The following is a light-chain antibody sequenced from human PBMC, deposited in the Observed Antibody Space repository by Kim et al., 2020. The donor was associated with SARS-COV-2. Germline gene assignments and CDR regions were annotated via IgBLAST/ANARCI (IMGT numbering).Light chain of an antibody. CDR3: SSYTSSSPYV. J-gene: IGLJ1*01. Sequence: GQSVTISCTGTSSDVGYYNYVSWYQQHPGKAPKLMIYDVSNRPSVVSNRFSGSKSGNTASLTISGLQAEDEADYYCSSYTSSSPYVFGTGTKVTVL. V-gene: IGLV2-14*03. CDR1: SSDVGYYNY. CDR2: DVS.